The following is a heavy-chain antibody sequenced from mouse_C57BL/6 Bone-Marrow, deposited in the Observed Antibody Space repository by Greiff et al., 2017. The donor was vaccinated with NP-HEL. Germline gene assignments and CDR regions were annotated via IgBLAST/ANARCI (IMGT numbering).Heavy chain of an antibody. CDR1: GYAFSSSW. CDR3: ARREKFTTVGGTFAY. Sequence: QVQLKESGPELVKPGASVKISCKASGYAFSSSWMNWVKQRPGKGLEWIGRIYPGDGDTNYIGKFKGKATLTADKSSSTAYMPLSSLTSEDSAVYFSARREKFTTVGGTFAYRGQGTLVTVSA. CDR2: IYPGDGDT. D-gene: IGHD1-1*01. J-gene: IGHJ3*01. V-gene: IGHV1-82*01.